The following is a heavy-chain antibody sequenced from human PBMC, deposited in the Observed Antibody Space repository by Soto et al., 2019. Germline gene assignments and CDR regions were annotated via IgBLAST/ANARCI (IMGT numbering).Heavy chain of an antibody. J-gene: IGHJ3*02. CDR2: IIPIFGTA. V-gene: IGHV1-69*13. Sequence: GASVKVSCKASGGTFSSYAISWVRQAPGQGLEWMGGIIPIFGTANSAQKFQGRVTITAAESTSTAYMELSSLRSEDTAVYYCARVGYSGYDALWPGDAFDIWGQGTMVTVSS. CDR1: GGTFSSYA. D-gene: IGHD5-12*01. CDR3: ARVGYSGYDALWPGDAFDI.